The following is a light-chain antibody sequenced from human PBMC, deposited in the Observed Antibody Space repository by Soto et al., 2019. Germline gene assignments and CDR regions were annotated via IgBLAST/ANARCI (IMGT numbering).Light chain of an antibody. CDR1: QSVSSSY. CDR2: GAS. J-gene: IGKJ1*01. CDR3: QQYGSSPRT. V-gene: IGKV3-20*01. Sequence: EIFLTQSPGTLSLSLWEIATLSCRASQSVSSSYLAWYQQKPGQAPRLLIYGASSRATGIPDRFSGSGSGTDFTLTISRLEPEDFAVYYCQQYGSSPRTFGQGTKVDIK.